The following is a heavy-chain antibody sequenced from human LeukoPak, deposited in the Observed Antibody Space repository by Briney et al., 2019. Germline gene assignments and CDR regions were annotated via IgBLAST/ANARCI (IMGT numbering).Heavy chain of an antibody. V-gene: IGHV3-23*01. CDR2: ISGSGGST. D-gene: IGHD1-26*01. J-gene: IGHJ4*02. CDR3: AKAANEWELLAGYFDY. Sequence: PSETLSLTCTVSGGSISSSSYYWGWVRQAPGKGLEWVSAISGSGGSTYYADSVKGRFTISRDNSKNTLYLQMNSLRAEDTAVYYCAKAANEWELLAGYFDYWGQGTLVTVSS. CDR1: GGSISSSSYY.